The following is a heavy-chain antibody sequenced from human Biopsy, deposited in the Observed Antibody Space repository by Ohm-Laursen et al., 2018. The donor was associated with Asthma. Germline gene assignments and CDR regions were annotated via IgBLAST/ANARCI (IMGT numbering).Heavy chain of an antibody. J-gene: IGHJ4*02. D-gene: IGHD3-9*01. V-gene: IGHV2-5*01. CDR1: GFSISAPGQG. Sequence: PTQTLTLTFTLSGFSISAPGQGVGWLRQPPGEAPQWLAVIYWNGDERHSPSLRNRLIIIRNPSRNLVLLTITNMAPVDTGTYFCAHAPTIGETQFLTDYFSSHFDFWGRGIQVTVSS. CDR2: IYWNGDE. CDR3: AHAPTIGETQFLTDYFSSHFDF.